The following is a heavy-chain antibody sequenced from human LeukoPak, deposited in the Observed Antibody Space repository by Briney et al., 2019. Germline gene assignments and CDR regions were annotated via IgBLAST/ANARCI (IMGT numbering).Heavy chain of an antibody. D-gene: IGHD5-24*01. CDR3: AKNRDGYHAFDI. J-gene: IGHJ3*02. V-gene: IGHV3-23*01. Sequence: GGSLRLSCAASGFTFSSYVMSWVRQAPGKGLEWVSAIAGSGDSTYYADSVKGRFTISRDDSKNTLYLQMNSLRAEDTAVYYCAKNRDGYHAFDIWGQGTMVTVSS. CDR1: GFTFSSYV. CDR2: IAGSGDST.